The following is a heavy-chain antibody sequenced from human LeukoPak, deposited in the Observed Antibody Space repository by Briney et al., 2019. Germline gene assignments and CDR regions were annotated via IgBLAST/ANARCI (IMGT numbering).Heavy chain of an antibody. Sequence: VASVKVSCKASGYTFTGYYMHWVRQAPGQGLEWMGWINPNSGGTNYAQKFQGRVTMTRDTSISTAYMELSRLRSDDTAVYYCATSRTHYYDSSGYYPYFQHWGQGTLVTVSS. CDR2: INPNSGGT. J-gene: IGHJ1*01. CDR3: ATSRTHYYDSSGYYPYFQH. CDR1: GYTFTGYY. D-gene: IGHD3-22*01. V-gene: IGHV1-2*02.